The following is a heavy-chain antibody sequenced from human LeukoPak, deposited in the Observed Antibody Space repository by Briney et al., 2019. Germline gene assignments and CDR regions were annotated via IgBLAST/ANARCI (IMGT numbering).Heavy chain of an antibody. D-gene: IGHD1-1*01. V-gene: IGHV3-11*04. CDR3: ATGNWNDFDY. J-gene: IGHJ4*02. Sequence: KPGGSLRLSCAAYGFTLSDYYMSWVRQDPGKGLEWVSYISSSGSTIYYADSVKGRFTISSDNAKNSLYLQMNSLRAEDTAVYYCATGNWNDFDYWGQGTLVTVSS. CDR1: GFTLSDYY. CDR2: ISSSGSTI.